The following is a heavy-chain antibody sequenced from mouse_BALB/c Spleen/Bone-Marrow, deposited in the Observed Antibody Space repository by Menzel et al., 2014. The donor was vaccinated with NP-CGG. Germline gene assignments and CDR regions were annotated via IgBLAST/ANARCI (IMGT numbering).Heavy chain of an antibody. CDR1: GFTFTNYF. Sequence: DVMLVESGGGLVQPGGSLRLSCTTSGFTFTNYFMTWVRRPPGKALEWLGFIRNKANGYTTEYNPSVKGRFTISRDNSQGIFYLQMNTLRAEDSAIYYCARDYNGYFDFWGQGTTLTVSS. J-gene: IGHJ2*01. V-gene: IGHV7-3*02. CDR2: IRNKANGYTT. CDR3: ARDYNGYFDF. D-gene: IGHD6-1*01.